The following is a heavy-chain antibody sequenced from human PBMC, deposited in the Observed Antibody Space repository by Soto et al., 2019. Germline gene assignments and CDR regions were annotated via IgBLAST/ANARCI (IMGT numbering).Heavy chain of an antibody. V-gene: IGHV3-30*18. CDR2: ISYDGSNK. CDR3: AKGPISTYYDFWSGSTNLDYYSGMDV. D-gene: IGHD3-3*01. Sequence: GGSLRLSCAASGFTFSSYGMHWVRQAPGKGLEWVAVISYDGSNKYYADSVKGRFTISRDNSKNTPYLQMNSLRAEDTAVYYCAKGPISTYYDFWSGSTNLDYYSGMDVWGQGTTVTVSS. CDR1: GFTFSSYG. J-gene: IGHJ6*02.